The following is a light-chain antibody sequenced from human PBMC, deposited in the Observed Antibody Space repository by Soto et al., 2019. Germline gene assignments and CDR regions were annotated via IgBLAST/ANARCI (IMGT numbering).Light chain of an antibody. V-gene: IGKV3-11*01. J-gene: IGKJ4*01. CDR2: DAS. CDR1: QSVSSY. Sequence: EIVLTQSPATLSLSPEERATLSWRASQSVSSYLAWYQQKPGQAPRLLIYDASNRATGIPARFSGSGSGTDFTLTISRLEPEDFAVYYCQQRSTWPLTFGGGTKVEIK. CDR3: QQRSTWPLT.